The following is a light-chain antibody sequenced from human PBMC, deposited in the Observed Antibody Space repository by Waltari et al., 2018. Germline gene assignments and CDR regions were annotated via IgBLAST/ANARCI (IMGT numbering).Light chain of an antibody. Sequence: SYVVTQSPSVSVAPGETARITCGGDNIGRKSVHWYQQRPGQAPVLVISYDSDRPSGIPELFSGSNSGNTATLTISWVEADDEADYYCLVWHSTTDHHGVFGGGTKLTVL. V-gene: IGLV3-21*04. J-gene: IGLJ2*01. CDR2: YDS. CDR1: NIGRKS. CDR3: LVWHSTTDHHGV.